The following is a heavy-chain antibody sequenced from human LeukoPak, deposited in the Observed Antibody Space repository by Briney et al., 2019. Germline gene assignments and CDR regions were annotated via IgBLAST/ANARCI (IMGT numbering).Heavy chain of an antibody. CDR2: MNPNSGNT. CDR1: GYTFTSYD. J-gene: IGHJ6*02. D-gene: IGHD6-13*01. CDR3: ARVHSSSWAYYYYGMDV. V-gene: IGHV1-8*01. Sequence: ASVKVSCKASGYTFTSYDINWVRQATGQGLEWMGWMNPNSGNTGYAQKFQGRVTMTRNTSISTAYMELSSLRSEDTAVYYCARVHSSSWAYYYYGMDVWGQGTTVTVSS.